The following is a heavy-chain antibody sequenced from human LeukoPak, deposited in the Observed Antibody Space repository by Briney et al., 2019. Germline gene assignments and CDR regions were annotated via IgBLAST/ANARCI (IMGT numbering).Heavy chain of an antibody. Sequence: GGSLRLSCAASGFTFSSYGMHWVRQAPGKVLEWVAVISYDGSNKYYADSVKGRFTISRDNAKNSLYPQMNSLRAEDTAVYYCAELGITMIGGVWGKGTTVTISS. CDR3: AELGITMIGGV. J-gene: IGHJ6*04. V-gene: IGHV3-30*18. D-gene: IGHD3-10*02. CDR2: ISYDGSNK. CDR1: GFTFSSYG.